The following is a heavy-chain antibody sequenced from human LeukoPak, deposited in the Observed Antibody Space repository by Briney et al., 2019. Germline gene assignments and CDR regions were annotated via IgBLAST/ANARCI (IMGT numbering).Heavy chain of an antibody. CDR3: ARVDCGGDCYSADY. CDR2: IIPIFGTA. V-gene: IGHV1-69*05. Sequence: GASVKVSCKASGGTFSSYAISWVRQAPGQGLEWMGRIIPIFGTANYAQKFQGRVTITTDESTSTAYMELSGLRSEDTAVYYCARVDCGGDCYSADYWGQGTLVTVSS. D-gene: IGHD2-21*02. J-gene: IGHJ4*02. CDR1: GGTFSSYA.